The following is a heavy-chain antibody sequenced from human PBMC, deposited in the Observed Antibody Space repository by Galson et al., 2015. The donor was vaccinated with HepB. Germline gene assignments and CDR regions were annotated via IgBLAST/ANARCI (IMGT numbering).Heavy chain of an antibody. J-gene: IGHJ5*02. V-gene: IGHV3-30-3*01. D-gene: IGHD3-3*01. CDR3: ARDFLESTQSNWFDP. CDR2: TSYDGINK. Sequence: SLRLSCAASGFTFSSYSMHWVRQAPGKGLEWVAVTSYDGINKYYADSVKGRSTISRDNSKNTLYLQMNNLRAEDTAVYYCARDFLESTQSNWFDPWGQGTLVTVSS. CDR1: GFTFSSYS.